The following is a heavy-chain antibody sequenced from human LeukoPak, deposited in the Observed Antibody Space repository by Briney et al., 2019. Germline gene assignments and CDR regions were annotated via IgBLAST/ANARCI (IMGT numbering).Heavy chain of an antibody. D-gene: IGHD6-6*01. Sequence: SETLSLTCTVSGGSISSGGYYWSWIRQHPGKGLEWIGYIYYSGSTYYNPSLKSRVTISVDTSKNQFSLKLSSVTAADTAVYYCARDREAARPYYYYGMDVWGQGTTVTVSS. CDR3: ARDREAARPYYYYGMDV. CDR2: IYYSGST. CDR1: GGSISSGGYY. J-gene: IGHJ6*02. V-gene: IGHV4-31*03.